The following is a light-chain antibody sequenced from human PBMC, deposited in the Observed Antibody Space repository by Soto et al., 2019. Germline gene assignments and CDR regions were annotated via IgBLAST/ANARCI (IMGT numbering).Light chain of an antibody. J-gene: IGLJ1*01. V-gene: IGLV1-40*01. CDR2: GNN. CDR1: SSKIGAGYD. Sequence: QSVLTQPPSVSGAPGQRVPISRTWSSSKIGAGYDVHWYQQLPGTAPKLLIYGNNNRPSGVPDRFSGSKSGTSASLAVTGLQAEDEADYYCQSYATGLSVLYVFGTGTKVTVL. CDR3: QSYATGLSVLYV.